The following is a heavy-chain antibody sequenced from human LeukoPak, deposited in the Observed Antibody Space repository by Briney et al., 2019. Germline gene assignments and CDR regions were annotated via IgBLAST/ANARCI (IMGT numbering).Heavy chain of an antibody. V-gene: IGHV3-7*01. J-gene: IGHJ4*02. CDR2: TKPDGSAE. CDR3: ARDGGLHTNFDY. D-gene: IGHD2-15*01. Sequence: PGGSLRLSCAASGFSFRNYWMGWVRQAPGKGLEWVANTKPDGSAEYYADSARGRFTASRDNANNLLYLQMNRLRAEDTAVYYCARDGGLHTNFDYWGQGTLVTVSS. CDR1: GFSFRNYW.